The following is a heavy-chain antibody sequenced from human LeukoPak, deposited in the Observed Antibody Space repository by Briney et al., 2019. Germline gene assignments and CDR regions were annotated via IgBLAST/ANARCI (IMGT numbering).Heavy chain of an antibody. CDR3: VKDRSIAAPNNDFFDS. Sequence: GGSLRLSCSASGFTFNRFYLHWVRQAPGKGLELVSHISSNGATTYYADSVKGRFTISRDNSKNTLYLQMSSLRADDTAVYYCVKDRSIAAPNNDFFDSWGQGALVTVSS. CDR2: ISSNGATT. D-gene: IGHD6-6*01. V-gene: IGHV3-64D*06. CDR1: GFTFNRFY. J-gene: IGHJ4*02.